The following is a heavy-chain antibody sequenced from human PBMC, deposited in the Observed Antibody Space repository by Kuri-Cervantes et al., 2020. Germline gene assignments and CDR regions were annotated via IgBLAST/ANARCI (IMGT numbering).Heavy chain of an antibody. J-gene: IGHJ3*02. CDR1: GFTFRSYD. Sequence: GESLKISCAASGFTFRSYDMNWVRQAPGKGLEWVANIKQDGSEKYYVDSVKGRFTISRDNAKNSLYLQMNSLRAEDTAVYYCARGDDAFDIWGQGTMVTVSS. CDR2: IKQDGSEK. CDR3: ARGDDAFDI. V-gene: IGHV3-7*01.